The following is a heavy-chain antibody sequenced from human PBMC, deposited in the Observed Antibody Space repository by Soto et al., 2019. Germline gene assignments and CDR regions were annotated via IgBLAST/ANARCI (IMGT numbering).Heavy chain of an antibody. J-gene: IGHJ4*02. D-gene: IGHD2-2*02. Sequence: GGSLRLSCAASGFTFSSYSMNWVRQAPGKGLEWVSSISSSSSYIYYADSVKGRFTISRGNAKNSLYLQMNSLRAEDTAAYYCVSGLIVVVPAAIRPLLAYWGQGTLVTVSS. V-gene: IGHV3-21*01. CDR3: VSGLIVVVPAAIRPLLAY. CDR1: GFTFSSYS. CDR2: ISSSSSYI.